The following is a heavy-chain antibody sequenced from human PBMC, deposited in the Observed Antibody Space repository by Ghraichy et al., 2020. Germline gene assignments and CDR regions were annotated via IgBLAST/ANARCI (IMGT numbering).Heavy chain of an antibody. Sequence: ASVKVSCKTSGYTFVYYGISWVRQAPGQGLEWVGWISGYNGHRRYAQKVQDRVTITTDTSTRTAYMELRSLRSDDTAVYYCARDRTHWNDLYYFDYWGQGTLVTVSS. CDR1: GYTFVYYG. V-gene: IGHV1-18*04. CDR2: ISGYNGHR. J-gene: IGHJ4*02. D-gene: IGHD1-1*01. CDR3: ARDRTHWNDLYYFDY.